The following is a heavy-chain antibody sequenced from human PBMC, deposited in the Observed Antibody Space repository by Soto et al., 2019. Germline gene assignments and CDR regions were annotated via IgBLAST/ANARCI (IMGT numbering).Heavy chain of an antibody. CDR3: ARDDLLGVTSALDI. V-gene: IGHV1-18*01. CDR1: GDTFGTSG. D-gene: IGHD2-8*01. CDR2: ISAYNGNT. Sequence: QVQLVQSGAEMKKPGASVRVSCKTSGDTFGTSGFHWVRQAPGQGLEWVGWISAYNGNTYYIQKLQGRVTMTTDTSTSTAYMELRSLKSDDTAVYFCARDDLLGVTSALDIWGQGTMVTVSS. J-gene: IGHJ3*02.